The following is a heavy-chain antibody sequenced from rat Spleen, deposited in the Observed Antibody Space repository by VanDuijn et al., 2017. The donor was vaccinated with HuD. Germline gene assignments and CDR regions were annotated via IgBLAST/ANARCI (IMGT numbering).Heavy chain of an antibody. D-gene: IGHD5-1*01. V-gene: IGHV5-27*01. J-gene: IGHJ2*01. CDR1: GFTFSNYD. CDR2: ISTSGGSP. CDR3: TTQWELYH. Sequence: EVQLVESGGGLVHPGRSLKLSCAASGFTFSNYDMAWVRQAPTKGLEWVASISTSGGSPYYRDSVKGRFTVSRDNAKSTLYLQMNSLRSDDTATYYCTTQWELYHWGQGVMVTVSS.